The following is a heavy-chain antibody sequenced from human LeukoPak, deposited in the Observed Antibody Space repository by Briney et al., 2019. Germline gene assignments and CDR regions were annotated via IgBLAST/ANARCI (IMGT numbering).Heavy chain of an antibody. CDR1: GGSISSGDYY. Sequence: SETLSLTCTVSGGSISSGDYYWSWIRQPPGKGLEWIGYIYYSGSTYYNPSLKSRVTISVDTSKNQFSLKLRSVTAADTAVYYCARDLGYCSSTSCFRGHYYYYMDVWGKGTTVTVSS. CDR2: IYYSGST. J-gene: IGHJ6*03. V-gene: IGHV4-30-4*08. CDR3: ARDLGYCSSTSCFRGHYYYYMDV. D-gene: IGHD2-2*01.